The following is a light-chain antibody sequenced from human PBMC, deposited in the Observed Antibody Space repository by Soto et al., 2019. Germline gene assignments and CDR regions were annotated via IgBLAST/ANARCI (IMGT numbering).Light chain of an antibody. CDR2: AAS. CDR3: QQGNNWPIFT. V-gene: IGKV1-12*01. J-gene: IGKJ3*01. CDR1: QDINNW. Sequence: DIQMTQSPSSVSASVGDRVTITCRASQDINNWLAWYQQKPGKAPELLIYAASTLQSGVPSGFSGSGSGTDFTLTISSLEPEDFAVYYCQQGNNWPIFTLGPGTKVDIK.